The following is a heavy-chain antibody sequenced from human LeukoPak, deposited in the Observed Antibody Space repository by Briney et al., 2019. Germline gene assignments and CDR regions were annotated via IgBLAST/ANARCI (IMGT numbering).Heavy chain of an antibody. D-gene: IGHD2-2*01. V-gene: IGHV1-46*01. CDR1: GYTFTSYY. CDR2: INPSGGST. J-gene: IGHJ5*02. CDR3: ARGGTTTHKEGHIVVVPAAVRFDP. Sequence: ASVKVSCKASGYTFTSYYMHWVRQAPGQGLEWMGIINPSGGSTSYAQKFQGRVTMTRDTSTSTVYMELSSLRSEDTAVYYCARGGTTTHKEGHIVVVPAAVRFDPWGQGTLVTVSS.